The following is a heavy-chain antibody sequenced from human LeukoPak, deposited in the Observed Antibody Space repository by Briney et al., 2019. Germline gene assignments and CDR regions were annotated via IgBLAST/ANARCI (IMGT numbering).Heavy chain of an antibody. CDR3: AKEQWLGRSYYGMDV. J-gene: IGHJ6*02. D-gene: IGHD6-19*01. V-gene: IGHV3-23*01. Sequence: GSLRLSCAASGFTFSTNAMSWVRQAPGKGLEWVSTISGNGGTKYYADSVKGRFTVSRDNSKNTMYLQMNSLRAEDTAIYYCAKEQWLGRSYYGMDVWGQGTTVTVSS. CDR1: GFTFSTNA. CDR2: ISGNGGTK.